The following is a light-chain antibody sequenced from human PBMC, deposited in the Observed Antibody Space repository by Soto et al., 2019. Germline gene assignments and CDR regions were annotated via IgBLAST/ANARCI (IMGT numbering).Light chain of an antibody. J-gene: IGLJ1*01. Sequence: QSALARPASVSGSRGQSITISCTGTSSDVGRYNYVSWFQQHPGKVPKLIIYDVSNWPSGVSDRFSGSKSGNTASLTISGLQPEDEADYYCSSFTSSSTFVFGTGTKLTVL. CDR3: SSFTSSSTFV. V-gene: IGLV2-14*03. CDR2: DVS. CDR1: SSDVGRYNY.